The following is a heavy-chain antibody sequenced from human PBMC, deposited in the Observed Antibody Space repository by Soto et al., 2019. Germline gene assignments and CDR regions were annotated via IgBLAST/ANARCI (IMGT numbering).Heavy chain of an antibody. CDR1: GGSLSGFY. Sequence: SETLSLTCSVSGGSLSGFYWSWIRQPPGKGLEWIGEVKDSGSAKYNPSLRSRAVISLDTSETQFSLKLTSVTAADTDVYYCASGRNWGQGILVTVSS. CDR2: VKDSGSA. J-gene: IGHJ4*02. V-gene: IGHV4-34*01. CDR3: ASGRN.